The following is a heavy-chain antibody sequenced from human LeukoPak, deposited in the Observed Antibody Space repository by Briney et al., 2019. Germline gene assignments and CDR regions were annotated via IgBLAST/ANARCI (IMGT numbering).Heavy chain of an antibody. J-gene: IGHJ4*02. CDR2: FDPEDGKT. CDR1: GYSLTELS. V-gene: IGHV1-24*01. D-gene: IGHD1-26*01. Sequence: GASVKVSCNVFGYSLTELSMYWVRQAPGKGLEWMGGFDPEDGKTIYAQNFQGRVTMTEDTSTDTAYMELSSLRSEDTAVYYCARGRLIQWELGSDFDYWGQGTLVTVSS. CDR3: ARGRLIQWELGSDFDY.